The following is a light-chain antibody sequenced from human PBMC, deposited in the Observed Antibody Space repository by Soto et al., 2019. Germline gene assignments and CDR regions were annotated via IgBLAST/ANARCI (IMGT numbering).Light chain of an antibody. J-gene: IGLJ2*01. CDR2: AVT. V-gene: IGLV2-14*03. CDR3: SSSTSSNTLV. CDR1: SSDIGAYNY. Sequence: QLVLTQPASVSGSPGQSITISCTGTSSDIGAYNYVSWYQQHPGKAPKLMIYAVTNRPSGVSNRFSGSKSGNTASLTISGLQAEDEADYYCSSSTSSNTLVFGGGTKLTVL.